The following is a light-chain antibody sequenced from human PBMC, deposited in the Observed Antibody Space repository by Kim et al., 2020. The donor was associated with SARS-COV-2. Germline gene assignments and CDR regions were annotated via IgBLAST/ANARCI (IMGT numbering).Light chain of an antibody. CDR3: SSYTTSTTWV. J-gene: IGLJ3*02. CDR1: SSDLGAYNS. Sequence: GQSFTISCTGTSSDLGAYNSASWFQQYPGKAPKLIFYDVSRRASGISNRFSGSKSGNAASLTISGLLTEDEANYYCSSYTTSTTWVFGGWTQLTVL. CDR2: DVS. V-gene: IGLV2-14*03.